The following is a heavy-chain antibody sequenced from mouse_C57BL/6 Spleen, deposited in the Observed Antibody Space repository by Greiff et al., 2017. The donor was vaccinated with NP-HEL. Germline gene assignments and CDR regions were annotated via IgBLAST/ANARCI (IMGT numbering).Heavy chain of an antibody. D-gene: IGHD1-1*01. CDR2: IDPTSGGT. CDR3: ASSHYYGSHDY. Sequence: QVHVKQPGAELVKPGASVKLSCKASGYTFTSYWMHWVKQRPGRGLEWIGRIDPTSGGTKYNEKFKSKATLTVDKPSSTAYMQLSSLTSEDSAVYYCASSHYYGSHDYWGQGTTLTVSS. J-gene: IGHJ2*01. V-gene: IGHV1-72*01. CDR1: GYTFTSYW.